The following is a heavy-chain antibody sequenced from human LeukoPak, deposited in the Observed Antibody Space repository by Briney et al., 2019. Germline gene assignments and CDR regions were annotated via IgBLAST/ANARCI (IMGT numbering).Heavy chain of an antibody. Sequence: SETLSLTCTVSGGSISSYYWSWVRQPPGKGLEWIGYIYYSGSTNYHPSLKSRVTISVDTSKNQFSLKLSSVTAADTAVYYCARTADGMDVWGQGTTVTVSS. V-gene: IGHV4-59*01. J-gene: IGHJ6*02. CDR2: IYYSGST. CDR3: ARTADGMDV. CDR1: GGSISSYY.